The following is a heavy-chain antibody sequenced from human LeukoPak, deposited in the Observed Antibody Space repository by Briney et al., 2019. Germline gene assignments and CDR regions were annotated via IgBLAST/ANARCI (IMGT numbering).Heavy chain of an antibody. D-gene: IGHD3-22*01. Sequence: KPSETLSLTCTVSGGSISSYYWSWVRQPPGKGLEWVGSIYYSGSTNYSPSLESRVTISVDRSKNQFSLKLSSVTAADTAVYFCARLRDYDSSAYYRFDYWGQGTLVTVSS. CDR1: GGSISSYY. J-gene: IGHJ4*02. CDR3: ARLRDYDSSAYYRFDY. V-gene: IGHV4-59*08. CDR2: IYYSGST.